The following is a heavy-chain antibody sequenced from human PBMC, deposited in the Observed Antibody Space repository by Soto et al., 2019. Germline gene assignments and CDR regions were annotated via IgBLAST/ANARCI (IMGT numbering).Heavy chain of an antibody. Sequence: GESLKISCKGSGYSFTSYWISWVRQMPGKGLEWMGRIDPSDSYTNYSPSFQGHVTISADKSISTAYLQWSSLKASDTAMYYCARRHYDILTGYAYMDVWGKGTTVTVSS. V-gene: IGHV5-10-1*01. CDR2: IDPSDSYT. D-gene: IGHD3-9*01. J-gene: IGHJ6*03. CDR3: ARRHYDILTGYAYMDV. CDR1: GYSFTSYW.